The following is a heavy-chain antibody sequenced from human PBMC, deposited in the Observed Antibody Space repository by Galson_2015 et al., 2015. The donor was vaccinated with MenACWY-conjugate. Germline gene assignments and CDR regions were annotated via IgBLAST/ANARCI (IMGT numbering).Heavy chain of an antibody. Sequence: SLRLSCAASGFTFSSYAMSWVRQAPGKGLEWVSTIIGSGVNTNYADSVKGRFTISRDNSKNTLYLQMHSLRAEDTAVYYCGKFVVVTAIRETFFDYWGQGTLVTVSS. CDR3: GKFVVVTAIRETFFDY. V-gene: IGHV3-23*01. J-gene: IGHJ4*02. CDR2: IIGSGVNT. CDR1: GFTFSSYA. D-gene: IGHD2-21*02.